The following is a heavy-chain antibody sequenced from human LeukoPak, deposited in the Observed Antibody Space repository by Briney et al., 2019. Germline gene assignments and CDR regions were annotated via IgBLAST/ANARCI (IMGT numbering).Heavy chain of an antibody. CDR3: AKDDSGYDSGITDY. Sequence: GGYLRLSCAASGFTFSSYGMHWVRKAPGKGLEWVAVIWYDGSNKYYADSVKGRFTISRDNSKNTLYLQMNSLRAEDTAVYYCAKDDSGYDSGITDYWGQGTLVTVSS. V-gene: IGHV3-33*06. J-gene: IGHJ4*02. CDR2: IWYDGSNK. D-gene: IGHD5-12*01. CDR1: GFTFSSYG.